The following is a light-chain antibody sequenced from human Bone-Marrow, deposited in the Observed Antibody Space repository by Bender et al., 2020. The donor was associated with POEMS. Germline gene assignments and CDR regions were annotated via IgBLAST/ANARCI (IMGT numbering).Light chain of an antibody. J-gene: IGLJ3*02. CDR3: SSYAGSNNGV. CDR1: SSDVGSYDL. V-gene: IGLV2-14*02. Sequence: QSALTQPASVSGSPGQSITISCTGTSSDVGSYDLVSWYQQDSGKAPKLMIYEASKRPSGVSNRFSGSKSGNTAYLTISGLQAEDEADYYCSSYAGSNNGVFGGGTKLTVL. CDR2: EAS.